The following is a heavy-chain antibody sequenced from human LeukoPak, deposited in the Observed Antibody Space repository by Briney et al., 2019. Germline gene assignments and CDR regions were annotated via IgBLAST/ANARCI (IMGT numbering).Heavy chain of an antibody. Sequence: ASVKVSCKASGYTFTSYGISWVRQAPGQGLEWMGWISAYNGNTNYAQKLQGRVTMTTDTSTSTAYMELRSLRSDDTAVYYCARDPFIVGAPQTLDYRGQGTLVTVSS. CDR2: ISAYNGNT. J-gene: IGHJ4*02. D-gene: IGHD1-26*01. CDR3: ARDPFIVGAPQTLDY. CDR1: GYTFTSYG. V-gene: IGHV1-18*01.